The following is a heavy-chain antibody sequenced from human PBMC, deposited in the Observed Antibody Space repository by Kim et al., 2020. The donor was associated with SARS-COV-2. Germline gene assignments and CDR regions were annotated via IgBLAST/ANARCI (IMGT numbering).Heavy chain of an antibody. CDR1: GFTFSNAW. CDR2: IKSKTDGGTT. D-gene: IGHD1-20*01. V-gene: IGHV3-15*01. CDR3: TTDITNYYYYGMDV. Sequence: GGSLRLSCAASGFTFSNAWMSWVRQAPGKGLEWVGRIKSKTDGGTTDYAAPVKGRFTISRDDSKNTLYLQMNSLKTEDTAVYYCTTDITNYYYYGMDVWGQGTTVTVSS. J-gene: IGHJ6*02.